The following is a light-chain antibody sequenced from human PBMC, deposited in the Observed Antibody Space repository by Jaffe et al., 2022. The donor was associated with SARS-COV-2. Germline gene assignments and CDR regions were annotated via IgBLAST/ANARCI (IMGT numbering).Light chain of an antibody. CDR3: QHYNSWPPT. V-gene: IGKV3-15*01. Sequence: VLTQSPASLSVSPGERVTLSCWASQSLSRNLAWYQQKVGQAPRLLIYGASTRATGVPARFSGSASGTEFTLSISSLQSEDFAVYFCQHYNSWPPTFGQGTKVEIQ. J-gene: IGKJ1*01. CDR2: GAS. CDR1: QSLSRN.